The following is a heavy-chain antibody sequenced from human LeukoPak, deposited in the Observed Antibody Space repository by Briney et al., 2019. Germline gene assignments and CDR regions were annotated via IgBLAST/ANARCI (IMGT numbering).Heavy chain of an antibody. J-gene: IGHJ3*02. D-gene: IGHD3-9*01. CDR2: ISSSSSYI. Sequence: PGGSLRLSCAASGFTFSSYSMNWVRQAPGKGLEWVSSISSSSSYIYYADSVKGRFTISRDNAKNSLYLQMNSLRAEDTAVYYCARDRSGDDILTGYNNDAFDIWGQGTMVNVSS. CDR1: GFTFSSYS. CDR3: ARDRSGDDILTGYNNDAFDI. V-gene: IGHV3-21*01.